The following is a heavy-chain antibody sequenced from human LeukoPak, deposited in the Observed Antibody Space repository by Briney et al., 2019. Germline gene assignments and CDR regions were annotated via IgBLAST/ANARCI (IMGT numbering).Heavy chain of an antibody. CDR2: ISYDGSNK. V-gene: IGHV3-30*01. J-gene: IGHJ4*02. D-gene: IGHD4-17*01. CDR3: VRDHGYGDYGLDY. CDR1: GFTFSSYA. Sequence: PGRSLRLSCAASGFTFSSYAMHWVRQAQAKGLEWVAVISYDGSNKYYADSVKGRFTISRDNSKNTLYLQMNSLSEDTAVYYCVRDHGYGDYGLDYWGQGTLVTVSS.